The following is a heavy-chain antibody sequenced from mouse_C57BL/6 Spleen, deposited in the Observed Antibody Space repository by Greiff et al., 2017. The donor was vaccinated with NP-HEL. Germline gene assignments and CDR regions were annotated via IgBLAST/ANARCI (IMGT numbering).Heavy chain of an antibody. V-gene: IGHV1-76*01. Sequence: VQLQQSGAELVRPGASVKLSCKASGYTFTDYYINWVKQRPGQGLEWIARIYPGSGNTYYNEKFKGKATLTAETSSSTAYMQLSSLTSEDSAVYFCARGYDYWGQGTTLTVSS. CDR3: ARGYDY. CDR2: IYPGSGNT. J-gene: IGHJ2*01. CDR1: GYTFTDYY.